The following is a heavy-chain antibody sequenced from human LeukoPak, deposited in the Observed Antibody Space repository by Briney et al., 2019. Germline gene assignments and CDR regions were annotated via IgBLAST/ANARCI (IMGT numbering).Heavy chain of an antibody. J-gene: IGHJ4*02. Sequence: GESLKISCKGSGYSFTNYWIGWVRQMPGKGLEWMGIFFPGDSDIRYSPSFQGQVTISAEKSITTAYLQWSSLKASDTAMYYCARLWFGEFAIDSWGQGTLVTVSS. D-gene: IGHD3-10*01. CDR1: GYSFTNYW. V-gene: IGHV5-51*01. CDR2: FFPGDSDI. CDR3: ARLWFGEFAIDS.